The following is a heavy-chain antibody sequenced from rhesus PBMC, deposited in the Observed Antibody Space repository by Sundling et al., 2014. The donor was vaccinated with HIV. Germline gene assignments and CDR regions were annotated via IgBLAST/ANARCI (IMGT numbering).Heavy chain of an antibody. J-gene: IGHJ4*01. CDR1: DGSISSSNW. CDR3: VRHGWNRVVRGYFDY. D-gene: IGHD1-1*01. CDR2: LSGSNGNT. Sequence: QVQLQESGPAVVKPSETLSLTCAVSDGSISSSNWWTWIRQPPGKGLEWIGRLSGSNGNTDYNPSLRGRVSISTGTSKNLFLLNLNSVTAADTATYYCVRHGWNRVVRGYFDYWGQGVLVTVSS. V-gene: IGHV4-92*01.